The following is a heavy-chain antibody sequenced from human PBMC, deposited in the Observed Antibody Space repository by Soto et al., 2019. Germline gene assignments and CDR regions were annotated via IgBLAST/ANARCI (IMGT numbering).Heavy chain of an antibody. CDR3: ARDTRDIVVVPAAITYYYYGMDV. D-gene: IGHD2-2*01. V-gene: IGHV1-69*06. CDR1: GGTFSSYA. CDR2: IIPIFGTE. Sequence: QVQLVQSGAEVKKPGSSVKVSCKASGGTFSSYAISWVRQAPGQGLEWMGGIIPIFGTENYAQKFQGRVTITADKSTSTAYMELSSVRSVDTAVYYCARDTRDIVVVPAAITYYYYGMDVWGQGTTVTVSS. J-gene: IGHJ6*02.